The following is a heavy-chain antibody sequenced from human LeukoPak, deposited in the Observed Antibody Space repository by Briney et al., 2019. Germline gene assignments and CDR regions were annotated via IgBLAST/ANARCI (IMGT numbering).Heavy chain of an antibody. Sequence: SETLSLTCTVSGGSISSSSYYWGWIRQPPGKGLEWIGSIYYSGSTYYNPSLKSRVTISVDTSKNQFSLKLSSVTAADTAVYYCARSILADFWSGYKSDYMDVWGKGTTVTVSS. CDR3: ARSILADFWSGYKSDYMDV. CDR1: GGSISSSSYY. D-gene: IGHD3-3*01. V-gene: IGHV4-39*07. CDR2: IYYSGST. J-gene: IGHJ6*03.